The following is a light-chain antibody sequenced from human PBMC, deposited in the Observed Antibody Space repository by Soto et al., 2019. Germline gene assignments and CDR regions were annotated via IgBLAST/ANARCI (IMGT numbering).Light chain of an antibody. Sequence: DIQMTQSPSTLSAYVGDRVTITCRASQSISSRLAWYQQKPGKAPKLLIYDATTLQSGVPTRFSGSGSETEFTLTITSLQPDDFATYYCQQYNGYSFGPGTKVDIK. CDR3: QQYNGYS. CDR1: QSISSR. CDR2: DAT. J-gene: IGKJ3*01. V-gene: IGKV1-5*01.